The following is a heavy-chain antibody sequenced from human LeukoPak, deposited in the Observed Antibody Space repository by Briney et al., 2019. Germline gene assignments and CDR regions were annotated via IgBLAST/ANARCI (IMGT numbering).Heavy chain of an antibody. D-gene: IGHD6-6*01. CDR2: IYYSGST. CDR3: ASLYSSSSLGYYYYYYMDV. CDR1: GGSISSSSYY. V-gene: IGHV4-39*01. J-gene: IGHJ6*03. Sequence: SETLSLTCTVSGGSISSSSYYWGWIRQPPGKGLEWIGSIYYSGSTYYNPSLKSRVTISVDTSKNQFSLKLSSVTAADTAVYYCASLYSSSSLGYYYYYYMDVWGKGTTVTVSS.